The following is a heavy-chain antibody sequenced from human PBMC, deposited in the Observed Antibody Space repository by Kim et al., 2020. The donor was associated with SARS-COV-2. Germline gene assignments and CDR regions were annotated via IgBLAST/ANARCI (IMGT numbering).Heavy chain of an antibody. CDR3: ARDGGLGGGMDV. Sequence: GGSLRLSCAASGFTFSSYGMHWVRQAPGKGLEWVAVIWYDGSNKYYADSVKGRFTISRDNSKNTLYLQMNSLRAEDTAVYYCARDGGLGGGMDVWGQGTTVTVSS. J-gene: IGHJ6*02. D-gene: IGHD3-16*01. V-gene: IGHV3-33*01. CDR2: IWYDGSNK. CDR1: GFTFSSYG.